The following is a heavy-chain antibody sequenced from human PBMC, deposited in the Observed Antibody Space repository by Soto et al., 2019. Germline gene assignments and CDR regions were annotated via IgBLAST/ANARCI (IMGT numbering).Heavy chain of an antibody. CDR1: GDSVYSNTAS. J-gene: IGHJ5*02. V-gene: IGHV6-1*01. D-gene: IGHD5-12*01. Sequence: SQTLSLTCAISGDSVYSNTASWNWIRQSPSRGLEWLGRTYFRSKWYNDYAVSVKSRIIINPDTSNNQFSLQLNSVNPEDTAVYFCAKGDNLGPKTGYAFDPWGQGIMVT. CDR2: TYFRSKWYN. CDR3: AKGDNLGPKTGYAFDP.